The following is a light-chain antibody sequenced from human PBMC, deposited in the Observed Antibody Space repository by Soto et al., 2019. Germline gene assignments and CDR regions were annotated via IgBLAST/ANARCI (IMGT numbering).Light chain of an antibody. CDR3: QQRSNWPLT. V-gene: IGKV3-11*01. Sequence: EIVLTQSPSTLSWSPGERATLSWRASQSFSSYLAWYQQKPGQAPRLLMYEASNRATGIPARFSGSGYGTDFTLTISSLEAEDFAVYYCQQRSNWPLTFGGGTKVDIK. CDR2: EAS. J-gene: IGKJ4*01. CDR1: QSFSSY.